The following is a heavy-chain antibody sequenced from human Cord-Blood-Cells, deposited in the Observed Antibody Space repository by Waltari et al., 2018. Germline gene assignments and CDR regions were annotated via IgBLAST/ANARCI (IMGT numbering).Heavy chain of an antibody. J-gene: IGHJ3*02. V-gene: IGHV1-3*01. CDR3: ARVLYYDSSGYYYFAFDI. CDR2: INAGNGNT. Sequence: QVQLVQSGAAVKKPGASVKVSCKASGYTFTSYAMHWVRHAPGQRLEWMGWINAGNGNTKYSQKFQGRVTITRDTSASTAYMGLSSLRCEDTAVDYCARVLYYDSSGYYYFAFDIWGQGTMVTVSS. D-gene: IGHD3-22*01. CDR1: GYTFTSYA.